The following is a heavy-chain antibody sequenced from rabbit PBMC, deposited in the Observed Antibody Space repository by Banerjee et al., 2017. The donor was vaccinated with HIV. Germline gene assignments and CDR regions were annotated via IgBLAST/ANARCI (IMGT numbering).Heavy chain of an antibody. J-gene: IGHJ4*01. Sequence: QEQLEESGGDLVKPEGSLTLTCTASGFSFSSSYWICWVRQAPGKGLEWIACIYGGSSGSTYYASWAKGRFTISKTSSTTVTLQMTSLTAADTATYFCARDIYAAYAGDGDANLWGPGTLVTVS. CDR3: ARDIYAAYAGDGDANL. CDR1: GFSFSSSYW. CDR2: IYGGSSGST. D-gene: IGHD4-2*01. V-gene: IGHV1S45*01.